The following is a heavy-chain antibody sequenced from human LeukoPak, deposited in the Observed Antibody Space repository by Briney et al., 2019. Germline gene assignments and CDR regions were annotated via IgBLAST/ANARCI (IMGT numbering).Heavy chain of an antibody. CDR2: INHSGST. CDR1: GGSISSGDYY. V-gene: IGHV4-30-4*08. CDR3: ARGGEVGATTDFDY. Sequence: KSSQTLSLTCTVSGGSISSGDYYWSWIRQPPGKGLEWIGEINHSGSTNYNPSLKSRVTISVDTSKNQFSLKLSSVTAADTAVYYCARGGEVGATTDFDYWGQGTLVTVSS. D-gene: IGHD1-26*01. J-gene: IGHJ4*02.